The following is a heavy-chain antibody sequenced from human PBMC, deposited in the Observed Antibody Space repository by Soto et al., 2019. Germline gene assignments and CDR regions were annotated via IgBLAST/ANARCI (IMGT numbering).Heavy chain of an antibody. V-gene: IGHV4-38-2*01. J-gene: IGHJ4*02. Sequence: SETLSLTCAVSGEYISNGYYWAWIRQPPGKWLEWIGSIFHSGTTYYNPSLKSRVAMSVDTSKNQFSLKLRSVSAADTAVYYCARQRTSVVTQAYFDDWGQGSLVTVSS. D-gene: IGHD2-21*02. CDR1: GEYISNGYY. CDR3: ARQRTSVVTQAYFDD. CDR2: IFHSGTT.